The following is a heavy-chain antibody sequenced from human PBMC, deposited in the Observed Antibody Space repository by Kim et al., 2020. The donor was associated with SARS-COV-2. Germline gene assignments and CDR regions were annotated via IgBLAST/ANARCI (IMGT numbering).Heavy chain of an antibody. Sequence: GGSLRLSCAASGFTFSSYWMGWVRQAPGKGLEWVANIKQDGSEKYYVDSVKGRFTISRDNAKNSLYLLMNSLRAEDTAVYFCAGRGRNDYGVLFDYWGRGTLVTVSS. V-gene: IGHV3-7*03. CDR3: AGRGRNDYGVLFDY. D-gene: IGHD4-17*01. J-gene: IGHJ4*02. CDR1: GFTFSSYW. CDR2: IKQDGSEK.